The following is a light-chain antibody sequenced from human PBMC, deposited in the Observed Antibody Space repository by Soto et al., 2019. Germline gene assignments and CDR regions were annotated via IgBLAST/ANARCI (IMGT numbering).Light chain of an antibody. CDR1: QSISSW. Sequence: DIRMTQSPSTLSASVGDRVTITCRASQSISSWLAWYQQKRGEAPKLLIYEGSTLARGVPSRFSVIGSGPVFTLTISSLQPDDFATFYCQQYNTYSRTFGQGTKVEVK. CDR3: QQYNTYSRT. CDR2: EGS. J-gene: IGKJ1*01. V-gene: IGKV1-5*03.